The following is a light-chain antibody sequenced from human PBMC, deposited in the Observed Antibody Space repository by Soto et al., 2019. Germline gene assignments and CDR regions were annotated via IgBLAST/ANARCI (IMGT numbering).Light chain of an antibody. CDR2: DNN. CDR1: SSNIGNNY. CDR3: GTWDSSLSAYYV. J-gene: IGLJ1*01. V-gene: IGLV1-51*01. Sequence: QSVLTQPPSVSAAPGQKVTISCSGSSSNIGNNYVSWYQQLPGTAPKLLIYDNNKRPSGIPDRFSGSKSGTSATLGITGLQTGDAADYYCGTWDSSLSAYYVFGTGTQLTVL.